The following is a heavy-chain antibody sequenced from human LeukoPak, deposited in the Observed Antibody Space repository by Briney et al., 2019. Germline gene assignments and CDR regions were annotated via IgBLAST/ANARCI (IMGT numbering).Heavy chain of an antibody. CDR2: IYYSGST. J-gene: IGHJ2*01. CDR1: GGSISSYY. D-gene: IGHD6-13*01. CDR3: ARRIAAAGTTWYFDL. V-gene: IGHV4-59*08. Sequence: SETPSLTCTVSGGSISSYYWSWIRQPPGKGLEWIGYIYYSGSTNYNPSLKSRVTISVDTSKNQFSLKLSSVTAADTAVYYCARRIAAAGTTWYFDLWGRGTLVTVSS.